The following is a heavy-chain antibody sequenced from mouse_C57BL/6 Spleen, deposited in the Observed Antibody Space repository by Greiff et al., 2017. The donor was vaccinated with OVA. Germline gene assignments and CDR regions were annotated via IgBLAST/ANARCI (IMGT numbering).Heavy chain of an antibody. CDR1: GYTFTSYG. CDR3: AREAGYDGDWFAY. CDR2: IYIGNGYT. D-gene: IGHD2-2*01. J-gene: IGHJ3*01. V-gene: IGHV1-58*01. Sequence: EVMLVESGAELVRPGSSVKMSCKTSGYTFTSYGIKWGKKRPGQGLEWIGYIYIGNGYTEYNEKFKGTATLTSDTSSSTAYMQLSSLTSEDSAIYFCAREAGYDGDWFAYWGQGTLVTVAA.